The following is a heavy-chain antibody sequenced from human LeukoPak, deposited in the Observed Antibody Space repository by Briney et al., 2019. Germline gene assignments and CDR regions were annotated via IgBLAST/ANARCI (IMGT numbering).Heavy chain of an antibody. J-gene: IGHJ3*02. V-gene: IGHV1-69*13. CDR2: IIPIFGTA. Sequence: SVKVSCKASGGTFSSYAISWVRQAPGQGLEWMGGIIPIFGTANYAQKFQGRVTITADESTSTAYMELSSLRSEDTAVYYCARSRYDSSGYLPSDAFDIWGQGTMVTVSS. D-gene: IGHD3-22*01. CDR1: GGTFSSYA. CDR3: ARSRYDSSGYLPSDAFDI.